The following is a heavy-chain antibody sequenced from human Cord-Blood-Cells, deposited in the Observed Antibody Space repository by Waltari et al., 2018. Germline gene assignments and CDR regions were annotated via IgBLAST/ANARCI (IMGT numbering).Heavy chain of an antibody. CDR3: ARGLTDSYGYVGWFDP. CDR2: INPNSGGT. CDR1: GYTFTAYY. J-gene: IGHJ5*02. Sequence: QVQLVQSGAEVKKPGASVKVSCKASGYTFTAYYMPWVRQAPGQGLEWMGWINPNSGGTNYAQKFQGRVTMTRDTSISTAYMELSRLRSDDTAVYYCARGLTDSYGYVGWFDPWGQGTLVTVSS. V-gene: IGHV1-2*02. D-gene: IGHD5-18*01.